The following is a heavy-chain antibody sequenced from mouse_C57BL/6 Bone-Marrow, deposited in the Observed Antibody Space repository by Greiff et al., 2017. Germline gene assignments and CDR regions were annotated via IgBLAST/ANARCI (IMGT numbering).Heavy chain of an antibody. CDR1: GYTFTDYY. V-gene: IGHV1-19*01. D-gene: IGHD1-1*01. J-gene: IGHJ1*03. CDR3: AREYDYGSFYWCFDV. Sequence: DVQLQASGPVLVKPGASVKMSCKASGYTFTDYYMNWVKQSPGKSLEWIGVINPYNGGTSYNQKFKGKATLTVDKSSSTAYMALNSLTSVNSAVYYCAREYDYGSFYWCFDVWGTGTTVTVSS. CDR2: INPYNGGT.